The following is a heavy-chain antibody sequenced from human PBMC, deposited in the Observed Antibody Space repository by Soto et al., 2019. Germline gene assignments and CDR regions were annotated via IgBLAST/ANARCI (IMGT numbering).Heavy chain of an antibody. J-gene: IGHJ6*03. D-gene: IGHD6-6*01. CDR1: GGSFSGYY. CDR2: INHSGNT. V-gene: IGHV4-34*01. CDR3: ARGLEGYSSSSFFPYYYYYMDV. Sequence: SETLSLTCAVYGGSFSGYYWSWIRQPPGKGLEWIGEINHSGNTNYNPSLKSRVTISVDKSKNQFSLKLISVTAADTAVYYCARGLEGYSSSSFFPYYYYYMDVWGKGTTVTVSS.